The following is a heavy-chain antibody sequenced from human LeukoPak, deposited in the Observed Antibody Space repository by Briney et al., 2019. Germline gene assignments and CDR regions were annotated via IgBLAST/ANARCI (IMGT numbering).Heavy chain of an antibody. D-gene: IGHD6-13*01. CDR3: ARARGISAAAHY. Sequence: SETLSLTCSVSGGSINSYYWTWIRQPPGKGLEWIGYIYYTGTTNYNPSLESRVTMSVDTSKNQFSLKLSSVTAADAAVYYCARARGISAAAHYWGQGTLVTVSS. CDR1: GGSINSYY. V-gene: IGHV4-59*01. CDR2: IYYTGTT. J-gene: IGHJ4*02.